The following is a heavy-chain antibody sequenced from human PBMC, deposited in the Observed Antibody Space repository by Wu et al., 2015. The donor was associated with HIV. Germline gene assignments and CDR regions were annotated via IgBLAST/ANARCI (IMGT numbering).Heavy chain of an antibody. CDR2: IIPMFGKP. CDR1: GGTFNSYT. V-gene: IGHV1-69*13. Sequence: QVQLVQSGAEVKKPGSSVKVSCKPSGGTFNSYTITWVRQAPGQGFEWMGRIIPMFGKPRYAQRFQDRVTITADESTSTAYMELSRLRSEDTAVYYCAINTDSVATSLYSLGVWGQGTVVTVSS. D-gene: IGHD5-12*01. J-gene: IGHJ6*02. CDR3: AINTDSVATSLYSLGV.